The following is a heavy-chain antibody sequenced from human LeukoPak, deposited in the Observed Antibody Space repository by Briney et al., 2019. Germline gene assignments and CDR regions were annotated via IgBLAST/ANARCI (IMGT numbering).Heavy chain of an antibody. Sequence: PGGSLRLSCAASGFTFSSYSMNWVRQAPGKGLEWVSSISSSSSYIYYADSVKGRFTISRDNAKKSLYLQMNSLRAEDTAVYYCAGPLDYYGSGSDKKIDYWGQGTLVTVSS. CDR1: GFTFSSYS. V-gene: IGHV3-21*01. CDR3: AGPLDYYGSGSDKKIDY. CDR2: ISSSSSYI. J-gene: IGHJ4*02. D-gene: IGHD3-10*01.